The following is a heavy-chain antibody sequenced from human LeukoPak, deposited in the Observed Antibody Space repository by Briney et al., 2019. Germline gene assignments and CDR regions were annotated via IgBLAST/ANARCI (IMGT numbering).Heavy chain of an antibody. D-gene: IGHD3-22*01. CDR2: IYSGGST. CDR3: ARSIVPLGYFDY. CDR1: GFTVSSNY. J-gene: IGHJ4*02. V-gene: IGHV3-66*02. Sequence: GGSLRLSCAASGFTVSSNYMSWVRQAPGKGLEWVSVIYSGGSTYYADSVKGRFTISRDNSKNTLYPQMNSLRAEDTAVYYCARSIVPLGYFDYWGQGTPVTVSS.